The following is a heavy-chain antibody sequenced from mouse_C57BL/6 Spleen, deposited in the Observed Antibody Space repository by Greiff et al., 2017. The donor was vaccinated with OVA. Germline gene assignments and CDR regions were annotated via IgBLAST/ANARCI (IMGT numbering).Heavy chain of an antibody. Sequence: QVQLQQPGAELVMPGASVKLSCKASGYTFTSYWMHWVKQRPGQGLEWIGEIDPSDSYTNYNQKFKGKSTLTVDKSSSTAYMQLSSLTSEDSAVYYCARSVYDYTAAWFAYWGQGTLVTVSA. CDR3: ARSVYDYTAAWFAY. CDR1: GYTFTSYW. CDR2: IDPSDSYT. V-gene: IGHV1-69*01. J-gene: IGHJ3*01. D-gene: IGHD2-4*01.